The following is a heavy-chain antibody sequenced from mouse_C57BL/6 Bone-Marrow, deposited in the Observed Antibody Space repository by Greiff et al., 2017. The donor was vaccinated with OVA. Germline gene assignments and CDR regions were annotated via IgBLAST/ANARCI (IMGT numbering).Heavy chain of an antibody. J-gene: IGHJ2*01. V-gene: IGHV14-4*01. D-gene: IGHD2-2*01. CDR1: GFNIKDDY. CDR3: TTGGYGAGPYFGY. CDR2: IDPENGDT. Sequence: VQLKQSGAELVRPGASVKLSCTASGFNIKDDYMHWVKQRPEQGLEWIGWIDPENGDTEYASKFQGKATITADTSSNTAYLQLSSLTSEDTAVYYCTTGGYGAGPYFGYWGQGTTLTVSS.